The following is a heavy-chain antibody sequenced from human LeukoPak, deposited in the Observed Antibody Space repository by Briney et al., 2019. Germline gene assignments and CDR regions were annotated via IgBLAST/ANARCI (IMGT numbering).Heavy chain of an antibody. J-gene: IGHJ4*02. CDR1: GFTFSTYS. D-gene: IGHD3-16*01. V-gene: IGHV3-21*01. CDR3: GRDLGEHYPFDY. Sequence: PGGSLRLLCAASGFTFSTYSMKCVRHARGKGLEYVSAISSSSSYIQYAAPVNGRCTTSRDNANTSPYLQMNSLRAEDAAVYYCGRDLGEHYPFDYCGQGTLVTVSS. CDR2: ISSSSSYI.